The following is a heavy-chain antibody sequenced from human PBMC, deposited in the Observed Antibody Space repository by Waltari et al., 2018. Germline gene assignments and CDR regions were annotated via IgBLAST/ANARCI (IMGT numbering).Heavy chain of an antibody. CDR1: GFTFSSYA. D-gene: IGHD4-17*01. CDR3: ATQNVYGDYDY. CDR2: SSGSGGRT. V-gene: IGHV3-23*01. J-gene: IGHJ4*02. Sequence: EVQLLESGGGLVQPGGSLRLSCAASGFTFSSYAMSWVRQAPGKGPEWVSASSGSGGRTYDADSVKGRFTISRDNSKNTLYLQMNSLRAEDTAVYYCATQNVYGDYDYWGQGTLVTVSS.